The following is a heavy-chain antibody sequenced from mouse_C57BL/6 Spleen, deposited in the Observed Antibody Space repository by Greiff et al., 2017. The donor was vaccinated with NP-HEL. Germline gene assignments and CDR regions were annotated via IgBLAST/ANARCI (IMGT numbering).Heavy chain of an antibody. Sequence: VQVVESGPELVKPGASVKISCKASGYAFSSSWMNWVKQRPGKGLEWIGRIYPGDGDTNYNGKFKGKATLTADKSSSTAYMQLSSLTSEDSAVYFFARRGYDYDESWFAYWGQGTLVTVSA. CDR2: IYPGDGDT. D-gene: IGHD2-4*01. CDR3: ARRGYDYDESWFAY. V-gene: IGHV1-82*01. CDR1: GYAFSSSW. J-gene: IGHJ3*01.